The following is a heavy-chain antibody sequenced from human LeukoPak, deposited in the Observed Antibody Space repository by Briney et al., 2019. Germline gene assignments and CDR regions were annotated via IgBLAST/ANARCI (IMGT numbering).Heavy chain of an antibody. CDR2: IRGNSGDP. CDR1: GLTFSSYA. Sequence: GGSLRLSCAASGLTFSSYAMTWVRQAPGKGLEWVSSIRGNSGDPYYADSVKGRFTISRDNSKNTLYLQMNSLTAEDTAVYYCASHSSSWYGFDYWGQGTLVTVSS. V-gene: IGHV3-23*01. D-gene: IGHD6-13*01. CDR3: ASHSSSWYGFDY. J-gene: IGHJ4*02.